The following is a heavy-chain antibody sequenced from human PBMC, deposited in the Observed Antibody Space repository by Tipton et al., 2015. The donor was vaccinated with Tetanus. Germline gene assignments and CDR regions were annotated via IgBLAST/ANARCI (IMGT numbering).Heavy chain of an antibody. D-gene: IGHD3-9*01. V-gene: IGHV4-30-2*01. CDR2: IYQTDST. J-gene: IGHJ4*02. CDR3: ARATEHDIMTGYDN. Sequence: LRLSCTVSGGLITTGGYSWGWIRQPPGQGLEWLGYIYQTDSTYYNPSVRSRLTLSLQRSKNQVSLKLTSVTAADTAVYYCARATEHDIMTGYDNWGPGTQVTVSS. CDR1: GGLITTGGYS.